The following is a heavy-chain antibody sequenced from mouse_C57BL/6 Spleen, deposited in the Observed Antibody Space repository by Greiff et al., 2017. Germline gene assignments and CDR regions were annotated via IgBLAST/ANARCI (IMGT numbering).Heavy chain of an antibody. CDR3: ARRGQGAMDY. CDR2: IDPSDSYT. Sequence: QVQLQQPGAELVMPGASVKLSCKASGYTFTSYWMHWVKQRPGQGLEWIGEIDPSDSYTNYNQKFKGKSTLTVDKSSSTAYMQLSSRTSEDSAVYYCARRGQGAMDYWGQGTSVTVSS. CDR1: GYTFTSYW. V-gene: IGHV1-69*01. J-gene: IGHJ4*01.